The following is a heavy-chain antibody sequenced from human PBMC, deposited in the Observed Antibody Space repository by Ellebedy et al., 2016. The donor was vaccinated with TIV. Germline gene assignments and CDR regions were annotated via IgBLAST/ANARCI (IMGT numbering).Heavy chain of an antibody. D-gene: IGHD3-9*01. V-gene: IGHV3-73*01. J-gene: IGHJ4*02. CDR2: IRSKANNYAT. CDR1: GFTFSGSI. CDR3: TRHNLSKDY. Sequence: GESLKISCAASGFTFSGSIIHWVRQPSGKGLEWVGRIRSKANNYATSYAASVTGRFTISRDDSKNTAYLQMNRLKTEETAVYYCTRHNLSKDYWGQGTLVTVSS.